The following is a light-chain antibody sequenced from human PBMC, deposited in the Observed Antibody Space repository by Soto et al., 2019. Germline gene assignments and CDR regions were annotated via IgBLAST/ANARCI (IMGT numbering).Light chain of an antibody. CDR3: CSYAGSSTFYV. Sequence: QSALTQPASVSGSPGQSITISCTGTSSDFGSYNLVSWYQYHPGKAPKLMIYEGSKRPSGVSNRFSGSKSGNTASLTISGLQAEDEADYYCCSYAGSSTFYVFGTGTKVTVL. CDR1: SSDFGSYNL. J-gene: IGLJ1*01. CDR2: EGS. V-gene: IGLV2-23*01.